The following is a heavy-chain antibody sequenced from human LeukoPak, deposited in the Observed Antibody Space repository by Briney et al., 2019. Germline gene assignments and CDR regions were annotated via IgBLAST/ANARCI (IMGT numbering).Heavy chain of an antibody. J-gene: IGHJ4*02. CDR1: GFTFSSYA. D-gene: IGHD3-3*01. V-gene: IGHV3-23*01. Sequence: GGSLRLSCAASGFTFSSYAMSWVRQAPGKGLEWVSAISGSGGSTYYADSVKGRFTISRDNSKNTLYLQMNSLRAEDTAVCYCAKDEKTLRFLEWLLFFDYWGQGTLVTVSS. CDR2: ISGSGGST. CDR3: AKDEKTLRFLEWLLFFDY.